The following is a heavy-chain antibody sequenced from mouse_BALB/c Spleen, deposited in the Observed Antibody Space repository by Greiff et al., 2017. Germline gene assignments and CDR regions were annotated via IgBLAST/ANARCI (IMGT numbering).Heavy chain of an antibody. CDR3: TSPYGNYKDYAMDY. CDR1: GFTFSNYW. D-gene: IGHD2-10*02. Sequence: EVLLVESGGGLVQPGGSMKLSCVASGFTFSNYWMNWVRQSPEKGLEWVAEIRLKSNNYATHYAESVKGRFTISRDDSKSSVNLQMNNLRAEDTGIYYCTSPYGNYKDYAMDYWGQGTSVTVSA. J-gene: IGHJ4*01. CDR2: IRLKSNNYAT. V-gene: IGHV6-6*02.